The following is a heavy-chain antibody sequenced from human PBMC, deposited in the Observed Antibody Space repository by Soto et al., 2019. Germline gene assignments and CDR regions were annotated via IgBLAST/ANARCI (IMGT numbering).Heavy chain of an antibody. Sequence: PGGSLRLSCAASGFTFSSDGMHWVRQAPGKGLEWVAVISYDGSNKYYADSVKGRFTISRDNSKNTLYLQMNSLRAEDTAVYYCANEKFGELSLVDDWGQGTLVTVSS. J-gene: IGHJ4*02. D-gene: IGHD3-10*01. CDR2: ISYDGSNK. CDR1: GFTFSSDG. CDR3: ANEKFGELSLVDD. V-gene: IGHV3-30*18.